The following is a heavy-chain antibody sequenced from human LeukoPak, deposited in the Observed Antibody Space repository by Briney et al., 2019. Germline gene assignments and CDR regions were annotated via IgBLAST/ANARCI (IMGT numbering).Heavy chain of an antibody. V-gene: IGHV4-59*12. D-gene: IGHD2-15*01. CDR2: IYYSGST. CDR3: ARDTGVVVADGVHYMDV. Sequence: SETLSLTCTVSGGSISSYYWSWIRQPPGKGLEWIGYIYYSGSTYYNPSLKSRVTISVDTSKNQFSLKLSSVTAADTAVYYCARDTGVVVADGVHYMDVWGKGTTVTVSS. J-gene: IGHJ6*03. CDR1: GGSISSYY.